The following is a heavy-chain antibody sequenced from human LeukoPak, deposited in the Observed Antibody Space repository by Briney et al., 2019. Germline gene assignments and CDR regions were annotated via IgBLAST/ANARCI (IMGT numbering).Heavy chain of an antibody. CDR3: ARVRATLFGVAMDYMDV. V-gene: IGHV4-59*08. CDR1: GGSISSYY. D-gene: IGHD3-3*01. Sequence: PSEALSLTCTVSGGSISSYYWSWIRQPPGKGLEWIGYIYYSGSTNYNPSLKSRVTISVDPSKNQLSLKLSSVTAADTAVYYCARVRATLFGVAMDYMDVWGKGTTVTVSS. J-gene: IGHJ6*03. CDR2: IYYSGST.